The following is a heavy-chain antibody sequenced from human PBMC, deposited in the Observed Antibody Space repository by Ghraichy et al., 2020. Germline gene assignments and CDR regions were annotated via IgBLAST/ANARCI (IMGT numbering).Heavy chain of an antibody. Sequence: GGSLRLSCAASGFTFSGYNMNWVRQAPGKGLEWVSSIGVISTYIYYADSLKGRFTISRDNAKNSLYLQMDSLRVEDTAVYYCAKAGGGDRYFDLWGRGTLVTVSS. V-gene: IGHV3-21*01. D-gene: IGHD2-21*01. CDR3: AKAGGGDRYFDL. CDR2: IGVISTYI. CDR1: GFTFSGYN. J-gene: IGHJ2*01.